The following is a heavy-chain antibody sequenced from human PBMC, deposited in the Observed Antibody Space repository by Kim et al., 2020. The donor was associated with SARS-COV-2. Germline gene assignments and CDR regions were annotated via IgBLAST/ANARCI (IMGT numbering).Heavy chain of an antibody. J-gene: IGHJ5*02. D-gene: IGHD5-12*01. V-gene: IGHV3-23*01. CDR3: AKDNRGYDWVEGDWFDP. Sequence: GGSLRLSCAASGFTFNNYALSWVRQAPGKGLEWVSGISGSGGATVYADSVKGRFTISRDNSKNTLYLQINSLRAEDTAIYYCAKDNRGYDWVEGDWFDPWGQGTLVTVSS. CDR2: ISGSGGAT. CDR1: GFTFNNYA.